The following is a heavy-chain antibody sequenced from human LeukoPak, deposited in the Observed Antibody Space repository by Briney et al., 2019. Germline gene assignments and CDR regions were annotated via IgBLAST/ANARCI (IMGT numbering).Heavy chain of an antibody. Sequence: ASVKVSCKVSGYTLTELSMHWVRQAPGKGLEWMGGFDPEDGETIYAQKFQGRVTMTEDTSTDTAYMELSSLRSEDTAVYYCATLIVGARHFDYWGQGTLVTVSS. J-gene: IGHJ4*02. CDR3: ATLIVGARHFDY. CDR1: GYTLTELS. V-gene: IGHV1-24*01. D-gene: IGHD1-26*01. CDR2: FDPEDGET.